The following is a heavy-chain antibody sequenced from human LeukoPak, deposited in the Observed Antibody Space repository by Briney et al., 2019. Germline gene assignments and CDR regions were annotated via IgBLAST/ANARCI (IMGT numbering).Heavy chain of an antibody. CDR3: ARTYSSGWEGYYFDY. CDR2: IYYSGST. Sequence: SETLSLTCAVYGGSFSGYYWSWIRQPPGKGLEWIGYIYYSGSTNYNPSLKSRVTISVDTSKNQFSLKLSSVTAADTAVYYCARTYSSGWEGYYFDYWGQGTLVTVSS. V-gene: IGHV4-59*01. D-gene: IGHD6-19*01. CDR1: GGSFSGYY. J-gene: IGHJ4*02.